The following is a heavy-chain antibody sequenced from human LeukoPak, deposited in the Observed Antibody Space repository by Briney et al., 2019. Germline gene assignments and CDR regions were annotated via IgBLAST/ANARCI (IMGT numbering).Heavy chain of an antibody. CDR3: ARHALIAAAVQNWFDP. D-gene: IGHD6-13*01. V-gene: IGHV5-51*01. J-gene: IGHJ5*02. Sequence: GESLKICCKGPGYSCTSYWSCLVRQMAGKGVGWRGIIYRGDSDTRYSPSFQAQLNISAAKSISTAYLQWSRMQASDTAMYYCARHALIAAAVQNWFDPWGQGTLVTVSS. CDR1: GYSCTSYW. CDR2: IYRGDSDT.